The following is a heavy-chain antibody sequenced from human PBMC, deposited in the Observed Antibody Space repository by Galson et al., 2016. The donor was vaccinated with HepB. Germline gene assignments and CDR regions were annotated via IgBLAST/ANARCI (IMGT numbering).Heavy chain of an antibody. Sequence: TLSLTCTVSGGSISSGGFYWSWIRQHPGRGLEWIGYMYHSGNTYYNSSLKSRLTISLDTSKNQFSLKLSSVTAADTAVYYCASYGDYYFDYWGQGTLVTVS. CDR1: GGSISSGGFY. J-gene: IGHJ4*02. D-gene: IGHD4-17*01. CDR3: ASYGDYYFDY. CDR2: MYHSGNT. V-gene: IGHV4-31*03.